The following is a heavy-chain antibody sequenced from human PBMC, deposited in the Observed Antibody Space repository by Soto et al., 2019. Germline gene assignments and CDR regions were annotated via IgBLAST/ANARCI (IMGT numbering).Heavy chain of an antibody. CDR3: ARGLAVAGTGYYFDY. D-gene: IGHD6-19*01. Sequence: SETLPLTCAVYGGSFSGYYWSWIRQPPGKGLEWIGEINHSGSTNYHPSLKSRVTISVDTSKNQFSLKLSSVTAADTAVYYCARGLAVAGTGYYFDYWGQGTLVTVSS. CDR2: INHSGST. V-gene: IGHV4-34*01. J-gene: IGHJ4*02. CDR1: GGSFSGYY.